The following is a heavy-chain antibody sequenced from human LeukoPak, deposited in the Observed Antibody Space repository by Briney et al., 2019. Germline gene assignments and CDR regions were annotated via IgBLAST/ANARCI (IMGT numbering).Heavy chain of an antibody. CDR3: ATDPTVTRAFDI. Sequence: GASVKVSCKVSGYTLTELSMHWVRQAPGKGLEWMGGFDPEDGETIYAQKFQGRVTMTEDTSTDTAYMELGSLRSEDTAVYYCATDPTVTRAFDIWGQGTMVTVSS. J-gene: IGHJ3*02. V-gene: IGHV1-24*01. D-gene: IGHD4-17*01. CDR1: GYTLTELS. CDR2: FDPEDGET.